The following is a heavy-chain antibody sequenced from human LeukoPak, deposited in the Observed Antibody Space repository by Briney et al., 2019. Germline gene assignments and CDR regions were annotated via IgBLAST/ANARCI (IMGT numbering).Heavy chain of an antibody. D-gene: IGHD4-23*01. V-gene: IGHV3-23*01. Sequence: PGGSLRLSCAASGFTFSSYAMSWVRQAPGRGLEWVSTVSSSGIDTYYADSVKGRFTISRDNSKTTLYLQMTSLTAEDTAVFYCARDTNYGGNSRSYYFDSWGHGTLVAVSS. CDR1: GFTFSSYA. CDR2: VSSSGIDT. J-gene: IGHJ4*01. CDR3: ARDTNYGGNSRSYYFDS.